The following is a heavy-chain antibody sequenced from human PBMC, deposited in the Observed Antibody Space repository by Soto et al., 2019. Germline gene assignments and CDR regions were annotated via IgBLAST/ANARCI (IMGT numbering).Heavy chain of an antibody. CDR2: IYYSGST. V-gene: IGHV4-59*01. CDR3: ATQILYCSGGSCQNWFDP. D-gene: IGHD2-15*01. J-gene: IGHJ5*02. CDR1: GGSINSYY. Sequence: SETLSLTCTVSGGSINSYYWSWIRQPPGKGLEWIGYIYYSGSTNYNPSLKSRVTISVDTSKNQFSLKLSSVTAADTAVYYCATQILYCSGGSCQNWFDPWGQGTLVTVSS.